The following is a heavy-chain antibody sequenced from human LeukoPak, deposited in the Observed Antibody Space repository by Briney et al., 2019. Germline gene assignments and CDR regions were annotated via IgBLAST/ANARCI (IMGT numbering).Heavy chain of an antibody. D-gene: IGHD2-21*01. V-gene: IGHV3-74*01. CDR1: GFTVSSNY. CDR2: INSDGSST. Sequence: PGGSLRLSCAASGFTVSSNYMSWVRQAPGKGLVWVSRINSDGSSTSYADSVKGRFTISRDNAKNTLYLQMNSLRAEDTAVYYCARFILGPPVWGQGTLVTVSS. CDR3: ARFILGPPV. J-gene: IGHJ4*02.